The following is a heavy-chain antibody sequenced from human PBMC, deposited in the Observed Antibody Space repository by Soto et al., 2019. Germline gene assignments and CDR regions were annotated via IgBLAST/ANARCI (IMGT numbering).Heavy chain of an antibody. CDR1: GYTFTSYG. Sequence: QVQLVQSGAEVKKPGASVKVSCKASGYTFTSYGISWVRQAPGQGLEWMGWISAYNGNTNYAQKLQGRVTMTTDTSTSTGYMELRGLRSDDTAVYYCARVGSFYEVWSGKYNWFDPWGQGTLVTVSS. J-gene: IGHJ5*02. V-gene: IGHV1-18*01. CDR2: ISAYNGNT. CDR3: ARVGSFYEVWSGKYNWFDP. D-gene: IGHD3-3*01.